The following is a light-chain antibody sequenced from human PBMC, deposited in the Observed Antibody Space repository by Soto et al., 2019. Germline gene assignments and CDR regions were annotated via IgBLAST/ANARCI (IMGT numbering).Light chain of an antibody. J-gene: IGLJ1*01. CDR1: SSNIGTYS. CDR2: NND. CDR3: AAWDDSLNGYV. Sequence: QSVLTQPPSASGTPGQRVTISCSGSSSNIGTYSVSWYQHLPGTAPKLLIYNNDQRPSGVPDRFSGSKSGTAASLAISGLQSEDEADYYCAAWDDSLNGYVFGTGTKLTVL. V-gene: IGLV1-44*01.